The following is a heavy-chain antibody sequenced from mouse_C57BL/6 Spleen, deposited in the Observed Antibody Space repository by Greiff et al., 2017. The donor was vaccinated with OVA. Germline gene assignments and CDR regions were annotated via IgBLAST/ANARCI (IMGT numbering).Heavy chain of an antibody. CDR3: ARHEDDYDAMDY. CDR2: FYPGSGSI. CDR1: GYTFTEYT. V-gene: IGHV1-62-2*01. J-gene: IGHJ4*01. Sequence: VQGVESGAELVKPGASVKLSCKASGYTFTEYTIHWVKQRSGQGLEWIGWFYPGSGSIKYNEKFKDKATLTADKSSSTVYMELSRLTSEDSAVYFCARHEDDYDAMDYWGQGTSVTVSS.